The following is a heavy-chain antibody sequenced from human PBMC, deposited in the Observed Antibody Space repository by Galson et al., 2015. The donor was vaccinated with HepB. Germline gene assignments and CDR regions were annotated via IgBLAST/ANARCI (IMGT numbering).Heavy chain of an antibody. Sequence: SVKVSCKASGYTFTSYAMNWVRQAPGQGLEWMGWINTNTGNPTYAQGFTGRFVFSLDTSVSTAYLQISSLKAEDTAVYYCARIVPPDGGDYVPPFVDVGYFDYWGQGTLVTVSS. J-gene: IGHJ4*02. CDR1: GYTFTSYA. CDR2: INTNTGNP. CDR3: ARIVPPDGGDYVPPFVDVGYFDY. V-gene: IGHV7-4-1*02. D-gene: IGHD4-17*01.